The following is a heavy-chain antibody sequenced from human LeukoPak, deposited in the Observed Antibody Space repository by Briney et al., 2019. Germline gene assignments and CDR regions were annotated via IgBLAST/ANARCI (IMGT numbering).Heavy chain of an antibody. CDR3: AKGGCSGGSCYSVLPSGEAQNWFDP. Sequence: SETLSLTCTVSGGSISSCSYYWVWMRQPPGKGLEWIGSIYYSGSTYYNPSLKSRITISVDTSKNQFSLKLSSVTAGDTAVYYCAKGGCSGGSCYSVLPSGEAQNWFDPWGQGTLVTASS. D-gene: IGHD2-15*01. J-gene: IGHJ5*02. CDR1: GGSISSCSYY. V-gene: IGHV4-39*07. CDR2: IYYSGST.